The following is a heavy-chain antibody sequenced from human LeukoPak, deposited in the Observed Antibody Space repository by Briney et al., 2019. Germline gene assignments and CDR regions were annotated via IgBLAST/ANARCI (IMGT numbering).Heavy chain of an antibody. J-gene: IGHJ4*02. D-gene: IGHD6-19*01. V-gene: IGHV3-9*01. Sequence: SGGSLRLSCAASGFTFDDYAMHWVRQAPGKGLEWVSGISWNSGSIGYADSVKGRFTISRDNAKNSLYLQMNSLRAEDTAVYYCARDLVAGTPRIEGFDYWGQGTLVTVSS. CDR1: GFTFDDYA. CDR2: ISWNSGSI. CDR3: ARDLVAGTPRIEGFDY.